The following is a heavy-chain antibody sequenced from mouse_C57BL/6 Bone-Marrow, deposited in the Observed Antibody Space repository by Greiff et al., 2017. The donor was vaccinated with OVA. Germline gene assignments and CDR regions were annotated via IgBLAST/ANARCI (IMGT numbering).Heavy chain of an antibody. CDR2: IYPGSGNI. V-gene: IGHV1-76*01. Sequence: VQGVESGAELVRPGASVKLSCKASGYTFTDYYISWVKQRPGQGLERIARIYPGSGNIYYNEKFKGKATLTAEKSSSTAYMQLSSLTSDDSAVYFCARSERLRDYFDYWGQGTTLTVSS. D-gene: IGHD2-2*01. J-gene: IGHJ2*01. CDR3: ARSERLRDYFDY. CDR1: GYTFTDYY.